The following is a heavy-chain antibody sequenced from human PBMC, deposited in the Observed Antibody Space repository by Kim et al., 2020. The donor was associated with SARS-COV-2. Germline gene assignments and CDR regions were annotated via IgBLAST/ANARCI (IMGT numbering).Heavy chain of an antibody. CDR2: FDPEDGET. CDR1: GYTLTELS. J-gene: IGHJ3*02. D-gene: IGHD5-12*01. Sequence: ASVKVSCKVSGYTLTELSMHWVRQAPGKGLEWMGGFDPEDGETIYAQKFQGRVTMTEDTSTDTAYMELSSLRSEDTAVYYCARFLYSGYANDAFDIWGQGTMVTVSS. V-gene: IGHV1-24*01. CDR3: ARFLYSGYANDAFDI.